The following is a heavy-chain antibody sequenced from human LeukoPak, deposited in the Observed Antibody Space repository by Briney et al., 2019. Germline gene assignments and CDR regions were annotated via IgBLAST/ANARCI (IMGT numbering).Heavy chain of an antibody. J-gene: IGHJ3*02. CDR3: ARTRYNWNYDSDAFDI. CDR1: GYTFTSYG. V-gene: IGHV1-18*01. CDR2: ISAYNGNT. D-gene: IGHD1-7*01. Sequence: ASVKFSGKASGYTFTSYGISWVRQAPGQGLEWMEWISAYNGNTNYAQKLQGRVTMTTDTSTSTAYMELRSLRSDDTAVYYCARTRYNWNYDSDAFDIWGQGTMVTVSS.